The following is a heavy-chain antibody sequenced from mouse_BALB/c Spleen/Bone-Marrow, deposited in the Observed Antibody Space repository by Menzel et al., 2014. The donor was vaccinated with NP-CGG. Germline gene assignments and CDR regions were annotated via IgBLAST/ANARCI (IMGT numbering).Heavy chain of an antibody. D-gene: IGHD2-10*02. Sequence: VMLVESGAELARPGASVKMSCKASGYTFTSYTMHWVKQRPGQGLEWIGYINPSSGYTNYNQKFKDKATLTADKSSSTAYMQLSSLTSEASAVYYSARKGYGNYAYWGQGTLVTVSA. CDR2: INPSSGYT. J-gene: IGHJ3*01. CDR1: GYTFTSYT. V-gene: IGHV1-4*01. CDR3: ARKGYGNYAY.